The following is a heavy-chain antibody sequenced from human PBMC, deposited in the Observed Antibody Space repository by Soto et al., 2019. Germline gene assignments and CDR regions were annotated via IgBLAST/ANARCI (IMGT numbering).Heavy chain of an antibody. CDR3: AKDIKGTGTNLIYDS. V-gene: IGHV3-23*01. J-gene: IGHJ4*02. D-gene: IGHD1-7*01. Sequence: EVQLLESGGSLVQPGGYLRLSCAASGFSFSTYAMGWVRQAPGKGLEWVSAISGSGSATYYADPVKGGFTISRDNSKDTLYLQMNSLRAGDTAVYYCAKDIKGTGTNLIYDSWGQGSLVTVSS. CDR1: GFSFSTYA. CDR2: ISGSGSAT.